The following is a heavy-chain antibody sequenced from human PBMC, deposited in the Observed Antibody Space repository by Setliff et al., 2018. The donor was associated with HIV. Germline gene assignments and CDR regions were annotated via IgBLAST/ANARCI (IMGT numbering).Heavy chain of an antibody. CDR3: ASVESGGLHAPHNFWSEQRGPFDY. V-gene: IGHV4-39*01. D-gene: IGHD3-3*01. Sequence: SETLSLTCTVSGGSISSSSYYWGWIRQPPGKGLEWIGSIYYSGSTYYNPSLKSRVTISVDTSKNQFSLKLSSVTAADTAVYYCASVESGGLHAPHNFWSEQRGPFDYWGQGTLVTVS. CDR2: IYYSGST. J-gene: IGHJ4*02. CDR1: GGSISSSSYY.